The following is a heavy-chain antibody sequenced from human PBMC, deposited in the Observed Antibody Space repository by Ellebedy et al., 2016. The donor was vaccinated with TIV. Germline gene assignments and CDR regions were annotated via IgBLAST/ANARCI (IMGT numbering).Heavy chain of an antibody. V-gene: IGHV1-8*01. CDR1: GYTFTNFD. Sequence: AASVKVSCKASGYTFTNFDINRVRQASGQGLEWLGWMNTKSGDTVYSQKFQGRVTMTTNPPMTTAYMDLTDMTSEDTAVYYCTRGGPKGEDNWGQGTKVIVSS. CDR2: MNTKSGDT. CDR3: TRGGPKGEDN. J-gene: IGHJ4*02.